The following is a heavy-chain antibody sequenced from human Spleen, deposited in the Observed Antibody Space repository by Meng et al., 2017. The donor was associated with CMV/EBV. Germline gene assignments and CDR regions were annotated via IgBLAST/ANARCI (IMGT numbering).Heavy chain of an antibody. Sequence: GGSLRLSCKASGYSFTSYWIGWVRQMPGQGLECMGIIYPGGSDTRYSPSFQGQVTISADKSISTAYLQWSSLKASDTAIYYCARRLLGCSGTSCYPYYFDSWGQGTLVTVSS. CDR3: ARRLLGCSGTSCYPYYFDS. D-gene: IGHD2-2*01. CDR1: GYSFTSYW. J-gene: IGHJ4*02. CDR2: IYPGGSDT. V-gene: IGHV5-51*01.